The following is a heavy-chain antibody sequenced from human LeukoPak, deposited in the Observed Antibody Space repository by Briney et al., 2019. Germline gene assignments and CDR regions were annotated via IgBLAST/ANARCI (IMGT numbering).Heavy chain of an antibody. CDR3: ARFMHGFDI. Sequence: SQTLSLTCTVSGGSISSGGYYWSWIRQPPGKGLEWIGYIYHSGSTYYNPSLKSRVTISVDRSKNQFSLKLSSVTAADTAVYYCARFMHGFDIWGQGKMVTVSS. V-gene: IGHV4-30-2*01. CDR1: GGSISSGGYY. J-gene: IGHJ3*02. CDR2: IYHSGST.